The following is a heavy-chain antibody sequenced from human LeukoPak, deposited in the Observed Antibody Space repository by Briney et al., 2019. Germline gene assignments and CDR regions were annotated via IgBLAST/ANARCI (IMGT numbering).Heavy chain of an antibody. J-gene: IGHJ4*02. V-gene: IGHV1-2*06. CDR1: RSTFTGYY. D-gene: IGHD3-10*01. Sequence: ASVKVSCKASRSTFTGYYMHWVRQAPGQGLEWMGRINPNSGGTNYAQKFQGRVTMTRDTFISTAYMELSSLRSDDTAVYYCASPDYINYGSGTYCLSYWGQGTLVTVSS. CDR3: ASPDYINYGSGTYCLSY. CDR2: INPNSGGT.